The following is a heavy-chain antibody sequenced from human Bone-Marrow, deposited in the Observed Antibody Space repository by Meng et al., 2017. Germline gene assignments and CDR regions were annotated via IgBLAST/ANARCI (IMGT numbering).Heavy chain of an antibody. CDR1: GFTFSGSA. CDR2: IRSKANSYAT. Sequence: GESLKISCAASGFTFSGSAMHWVRQASGKGLEWVGRIRSKANSYATAYAASVKGRFTISRDDSKNTAYLQMNSLKTEDTAVYYCTRRSYGDYLDAFDIWGQGTMVTVS. D-gene: IGHD4-17*01. J-gene: IGHJ3*02. V-gene: IGHV3-73*01. CDR3: TRRSYGDYLDAFDI.